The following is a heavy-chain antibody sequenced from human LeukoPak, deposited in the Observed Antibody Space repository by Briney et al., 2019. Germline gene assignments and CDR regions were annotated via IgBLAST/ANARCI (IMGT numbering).Heavy chain of an antibody. D-gene: IGHD3-16*02. CDR2: IWYDGSEQ. V-gene: IGHV3-33*01. CDR1: GFTFSTYA. Sequence: GRSLRLSCAASGFTFSTYAIHRVRQAPGKGLEWGAVIWYDGSEQYYADSVKGRFIISRDNSKSTSDLQMNSLRAEDTAVYYCAREGDSRWGELSPWGQGTLVTVSA. J-gene: IGHJ1*01. CDR3: AREGDSRWGELSP.